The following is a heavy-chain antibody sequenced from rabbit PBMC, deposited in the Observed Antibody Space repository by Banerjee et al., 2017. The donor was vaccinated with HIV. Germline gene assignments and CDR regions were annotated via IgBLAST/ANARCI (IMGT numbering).Heavy chain of an antibody. CDR2: IYPDYGST. D-gene: IGHD8-1*01. CDR3: ARRNAASYWSL. CDR1: GIDFSSYG. Sequence: QEQLVESGGGLVTLGGSLKLSCKASGIDFSSYGISWVRQAPGKGLEWIAYIYPDYGSTDYASWVNGRFTISLDNAQNTVSLQMTSLTAADTATYFCARRNAASYWSLWGPGTLVTVS. V-gene: IGHV1S47*01. J-gene: IGHJ4*01.